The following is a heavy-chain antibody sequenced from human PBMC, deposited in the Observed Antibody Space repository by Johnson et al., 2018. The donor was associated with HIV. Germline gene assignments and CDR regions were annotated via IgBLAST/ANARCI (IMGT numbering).Heavy chain of an antibody. V-gene: IGHV3-30-3*01. CDR3: AKVHSSSCGNGAVDI. CDR1: GFTFSSYA. D-gene: IGHD6-6*01. Sequence: QMQLVESGGGVVQPGRSLRLSCAASGFTFSSYAMHWVRQAPGKGLEWVAVISYDGSNKYYADSVKGRFTISRDNSKNTMYLQMNSLRAEDTAVYYCAKVHSSSCGNGAVDIWGQGTMVTVSS. J-gene: IGHJ3*02. CDR2: ISYDGSNK.